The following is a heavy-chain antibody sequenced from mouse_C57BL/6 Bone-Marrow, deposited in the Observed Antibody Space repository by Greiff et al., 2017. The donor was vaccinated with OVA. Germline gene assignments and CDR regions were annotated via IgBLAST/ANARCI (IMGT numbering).Heavy chain of an antibody. CDR1: GFTFSDYG. J-gene: IGHJ3*01. CDR2: ISSGSSTI. Sequence: EVQGVESGGGLVKPGGSLKLSCAASGFTFSDYGMHWVRQAPEKGLEWVAYISSGSSTIYYADTVKGRFTISRDNAKNTLCLQMTSLRSEDTAMYYCAREELAWFAYWGQGTLVTVSA. CDR3: AREELAWFAY. V-gene: IGHV5-17*01.